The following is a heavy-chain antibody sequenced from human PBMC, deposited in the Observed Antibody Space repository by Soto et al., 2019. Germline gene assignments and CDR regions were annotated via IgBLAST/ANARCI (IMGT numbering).Heavy chain of an antibody. D-gene: IGHD2-21*01. Sequence: QLQLHESGPGPVKASETLSLTCSVPGGSISGRAYYWAWIRQPPGKGLEWIGSIYYSGTTYSNPSLKSRVIISVDTAKNQFSLNLTSVTAPDTATYCCAREQCGGEKCFSERDVYYYYVDVWGKGTTVTVSS. CDR3: AREQCGGEKCFSERDVYYYYVDV. J-gene: IGHJ6*03. V-gene: IGHV4-39*01. CDR1: GGSISGRAYY. CDR2: IYYSGTT.